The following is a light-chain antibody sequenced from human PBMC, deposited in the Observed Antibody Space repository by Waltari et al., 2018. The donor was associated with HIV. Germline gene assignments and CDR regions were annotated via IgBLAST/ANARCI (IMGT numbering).Light chain of an antibody. CDR2: EDT. Sequence: FMLTPPHSMSASPGTTVTISCTRSSGTISINSFQRYPQRPGGAPTTVVFEDTQRHSEVPERFSGSIDSSTNSAYLTISGLKTEDEADYYCQSYDTTNHLIFGGGTKVTVL. CDR3: QSYDTTNHLI. V-gene: IGLV6-57*04. J-gene: IGLJ2*01. CDR1: SGTISINS.